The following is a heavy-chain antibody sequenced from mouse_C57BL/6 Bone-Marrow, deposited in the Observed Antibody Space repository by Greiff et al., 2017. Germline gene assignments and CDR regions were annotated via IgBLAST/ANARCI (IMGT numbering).Heavy chain of an antibody. V-gene: IGHV1-59*01. Sequence: VQLQQPGAELVRPGTSVKLSCKASGYTFTSYWMHWVKQRPGQGLEWIGVIDPSDSYTNYNQKFKGKATLTVDTSSSTAYMQLSSLTSEDSAVYYCSPVPYYFDYWGQGTTLTVSA. CDR3: SPVPYYFDY. CDR1: GYTFTSYW. J-gene: IGHJ2*01. D-gene: IGHD5-1*01. CDR2: IDPSDSYT.